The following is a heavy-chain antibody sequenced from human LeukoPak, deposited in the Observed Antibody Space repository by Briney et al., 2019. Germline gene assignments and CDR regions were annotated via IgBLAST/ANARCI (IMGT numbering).Heavy chain of an antibody. D-gene: IGHD3-22*01. J-gene: IGHJ4*02. CDR1: GYTFTSYY. CDR3: ARASHYYDSSGSFDY. CDR2: INPSGGST. Sequence: ASVKVSCKASGYTFTSYYMHWVRQAPGQGLEWMGMINPSGGSTSYAQKFQGRVTMTRDTSTSTVYMELSSLRSEDTAVYYCARASHYYDSSGSFDYWGQGTLVTVSS. V-gene: IGHV1-46*01.